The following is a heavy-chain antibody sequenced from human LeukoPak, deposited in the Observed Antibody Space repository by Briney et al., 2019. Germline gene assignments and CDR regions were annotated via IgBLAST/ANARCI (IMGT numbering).Heavy chain of an antibody. Sequence: GGSLTLSCAASGFAVTSKYMSWVRQAPRKGLEWVSVIYSGGSTFYADSVKGRFTISRDNSKNTVYLQMNSLRAEDTAVYYCAREDYYGSGSWDWGQGTMVTVSS. CDR2: IYSGGST. CDR1: GFAVTSKY. J-gene: IGHJ3*01. CDR3: AREDYYGSGSWD. D-gene: IGHD3-10*01. V-gene: IGHV3-66*01.